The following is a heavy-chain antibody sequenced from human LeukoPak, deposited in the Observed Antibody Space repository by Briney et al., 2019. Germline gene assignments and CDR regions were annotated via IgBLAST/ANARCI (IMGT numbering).Heavy chain of an antibody. V-gene: IGHV3-30-3*01. CDR3: ARVPQWLVGAFDI. CDR1: GFTFSSYA. CDR2: ISYDGSNK. Sequence: GGSLRLSCAASGFTFSSYAMHWVRQAPGKGLEWVAVISYDGSNKYYADSVKGRFTISRDNSKNTLYLQMNSLRAEDTAVYYCARVPQWLVGAFDIWGQGTMVTVSS. D-gene: IGHD6-19*01. J-gene: IGHJ3*02.